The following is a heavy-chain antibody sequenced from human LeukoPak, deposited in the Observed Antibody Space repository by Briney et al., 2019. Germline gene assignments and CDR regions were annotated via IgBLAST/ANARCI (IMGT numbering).Heavy chain of an antibody. D-gene: IGHD6-6*01. CDR3: VRGTRSNSF. CDR1: GFTFRNYW. CDR2: IKEDGSDK. J-gene: IGHJ4*02. V-gene: IGHV3-7*01. Sequence: GGSLRLSCTASGFTFRNYWMSWVRQAPGKGLECVAYIKEDGSDKNYVDSVKGRFTISRDNAKSSLYLQMNSLRVEDTAVYYCVRGTRSNSFWGQGTQVTISS.